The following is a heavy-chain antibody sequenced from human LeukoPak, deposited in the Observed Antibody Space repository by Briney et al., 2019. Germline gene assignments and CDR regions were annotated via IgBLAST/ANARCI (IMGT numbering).Heavy chain of an antibody. D-gene: IGHD6-19*01. CDR2: ISSSSSYI. V-gene: IGHV3-21*01. Sequence: GGSLRLSGAASGFPCSSYSMNWVRQAPGEGLGWVSSISSSSSYIYYADSEKGRFTISRDNAKNSLYLQMNSLRAEDTAVYYCARVGSSGWSYYFDYWGQGTLVTVSS. J-gene: IGHJ4*02. CDR3: ARVGSSGWSYYFDY. CDR1: GFPCSSYS.